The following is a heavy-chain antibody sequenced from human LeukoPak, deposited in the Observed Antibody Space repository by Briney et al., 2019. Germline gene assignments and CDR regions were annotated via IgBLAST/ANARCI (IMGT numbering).Heavy chain of an antibody. J-gene: IGHJ6*02. Sequence: GGSLRLSCAASGFTFSSYAMSWVRQAPGKGLEWVSAISGSGGSTYYADSVKGRFTISRDNSKNMLYLQMNSLRAEDTAVYYCAKGSKGVAARKNGMDVWGQGTTVTVSS. V-gene: IGHV3-23*01. D-gene: IGHD2-15*01. CDR3: AKGSKGVAARKNGMDV. CDR2: ISGSGGST. CDR1: GFTFSSYA.